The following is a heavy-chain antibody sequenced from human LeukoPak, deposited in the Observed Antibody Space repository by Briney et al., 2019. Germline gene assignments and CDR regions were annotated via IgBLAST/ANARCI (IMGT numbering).Heavy chain of an antibody. J-gene: IGHJ4*02. CDR3: AKGDSSSWLFDY. CDR1: GFTFSSYA. CDR2: ISGSGGST. V-gene: IGHV3-23*01. D-gene: IGHD6-13*01. Sequence: GGPLRLSCAAFGFTFSSYAMSWVRQAPGKGLGWVSAISGSGGSTYYADSVKGRFTISRDNYKNTLYLQMNSLRAEDTAVYYCAKGDSSSWLFDYWGQGTLVTVSS.